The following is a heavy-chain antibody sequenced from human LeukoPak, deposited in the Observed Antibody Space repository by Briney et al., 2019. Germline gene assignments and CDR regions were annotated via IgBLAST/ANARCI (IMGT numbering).Heavy chain of an antibody. CDR1: GYTFTGYY. Sequence: ASVKVSCKASGYTFTGYYMHWVRQAPGQGLEWMGWINPNSGGTNYAQKLQGRVTMTTDTSTSTAYMELRSLRSDDTAIYYCARDLYYYDSSAYYSDTFDIWGQGTVVTVSS. CDR2: INPNSGGT. V-gene: IGHV1-2*02. J-gene: IGHJ3*02. CDR3: ARDLYYYDSSAYYSDTFDI. D-gene: IGHD3-22*01.